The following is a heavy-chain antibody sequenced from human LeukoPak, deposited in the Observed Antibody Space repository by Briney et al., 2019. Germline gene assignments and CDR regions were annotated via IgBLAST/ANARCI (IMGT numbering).Heavy chain of an antibody. D-gene: IGHD4-23*01. CDR2: ISSTGVKT. CDR3: TRRTLNSNRWFTVGGYMDV. J-gene: IGHJ6*03. Sequence: PGGSLRLSCASSGFIFEHYGINWVRQAPGKGLEWVCGISSTGVKTAYADFVKGRLTISRDNVKKSVYLEMDSLRTEDTALYYCTRRTLNSNRWFTVGGYMDVWGKGTTVTVSS. CDR1: GFIFEHYG. V-gene: IGHV3-20*04.